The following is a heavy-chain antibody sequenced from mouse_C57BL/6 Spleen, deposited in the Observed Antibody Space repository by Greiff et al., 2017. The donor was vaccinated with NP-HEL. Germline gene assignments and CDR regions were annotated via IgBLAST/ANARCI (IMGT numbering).Heavy chain of an antibody. V-gene: IGHV1-81*01. CDR2: IYPRSGNT. CDR3: ARSPVYYDYDDLFAY. Sequence: QVQLQQPGAELVKPGASVKLSCKASGYTFTSYWMHWVKQRTGQGLEWIGEIYPRSGNTYYNEKFKGKATLTADKSSSTAYMELRSLTSEDSAVYFCARSPVYYDYDDLFAYWGQGTLVTVSA. J-gene: IGHJ3*01. D-gene: IGHD2-4*01. CDR1: GYTFTSYW.